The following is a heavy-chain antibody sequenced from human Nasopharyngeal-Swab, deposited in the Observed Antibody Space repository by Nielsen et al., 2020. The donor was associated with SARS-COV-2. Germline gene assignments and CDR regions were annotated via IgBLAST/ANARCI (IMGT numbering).Heavy chain of an antibody. CDR1: GFTFSSYS. Sequence: GESLKISCAASGFTFSSYSMNWVRQAPGKGPEWVSSISSSSSYIYYADSVKGRFTISRDNAKNSLYLQMNSLRAEDTAVYYCASDYDFWSGYYSKSPYGMDVWGQGTTVTVSS. J-gene: IGHJ6*02. D-gene: IGHD3-3*01. CDR2: ISSSSSYI. CDR3: ASDYDFWSGYYSKSPYGMDV. V-gene: IGHV3-21*01.